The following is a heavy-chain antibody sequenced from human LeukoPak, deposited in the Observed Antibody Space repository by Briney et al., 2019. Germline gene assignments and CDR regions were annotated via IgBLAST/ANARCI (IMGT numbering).Heavy chain of an antibody. CDR1: GYTFTSYG. CDR3: ARGAGYYDSSGYFPENWFDP. CDR2: ISAYNGNT. D-gene: IGHD3-22*01. Sequence: GASVKVSCKASGYTFTSYGISWVRQAPGQGLEWMGWISAYNGNTNYAQKLQGRVTITTDTSTSTAYMELRSLRSDDTAVYYCARGAGYYDSSGYFPENWFDPWGQGTLVTVSS. V-gene: IGHV1-18*01. J-gene: IGHJ5*02.